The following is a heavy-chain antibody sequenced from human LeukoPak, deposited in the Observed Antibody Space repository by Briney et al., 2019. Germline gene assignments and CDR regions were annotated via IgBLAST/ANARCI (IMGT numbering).Heavy chain of an antibody. J-gene: IGHJ4*02. CDR2: INWNGGRT. V-gene: IGHV3-20*04. Sequence: GGSLRLSCAASVFTFDDYGMSWVRQAPGKGLEWVSGINWNGGRTGYADSVKGRFTISRDNAKNSLYPQMNSLRAEDTALYYCARPHRGDGGAFDYWGQGTLVTVSS. CDR1: VFTFDDYG. CDR3: ARPHRGDGGAFDY. D-gene: IGHD4-17*01.